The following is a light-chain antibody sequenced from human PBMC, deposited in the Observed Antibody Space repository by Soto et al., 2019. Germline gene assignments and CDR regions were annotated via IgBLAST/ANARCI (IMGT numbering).Light chain of an antibody. Sequence: DIVMTQSPLSLPVTPGEPASISCRSSQSVLHRNGHSYLELYLQKPGQSPQLLIYLGSNRAPGVPDRFSGSGSGTDFTLKISRVEAVDVGIYYCMQARETPYTFGQGTTLEIK. CDR3: MQARETPYT. J-gene: IGKJ2*01. CDR1: QSVLHRNGHSY. CDR2: LGS. V-gene: IGKV2-28*01.